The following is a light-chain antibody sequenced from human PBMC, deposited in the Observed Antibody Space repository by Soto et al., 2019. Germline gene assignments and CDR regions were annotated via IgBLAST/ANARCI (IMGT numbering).Light chain of an antibody. J-gene: IGLJ2*01. Sequence: QSVLTQPASVSGSPGQSITISCAGTMRDVGAYNLVSWYQQHPGRVPQLIIYDASKRPSGISNRFSGSKSGNTASLTISGLQADDEATYYCCSYAGGSTWVFGGGTKLTVL. V-gene: IGLV2-23*01. CDR1: MRDVGAYNL. CDR3: CSYAGGSTWV. CDR2: DAS.